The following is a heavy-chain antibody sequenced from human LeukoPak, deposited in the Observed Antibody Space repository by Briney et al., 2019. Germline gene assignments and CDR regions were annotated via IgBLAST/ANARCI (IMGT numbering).Heavy chain of an antibody. CDR3: ARRGEAQLADY. D-gene: IGHD6-13*01. J-gene: IGHJ4*02. CDR2: IYYSGST. Sequence: SETLSLTCTISGGSISNSSYYWGWIRQPPGKGLEWIGSIYYSGSTYYNPSLKSRVTISVDTSKNQFSLKLSSVTAADTAVYYCARRGEAQLADYWGQGTLVTVSS. CDR1: GGSISNSSYY. V-gene: IGHV4-39*01.